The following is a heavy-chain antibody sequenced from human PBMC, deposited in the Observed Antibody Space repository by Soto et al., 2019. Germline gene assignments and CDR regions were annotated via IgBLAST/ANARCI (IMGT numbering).Heavy chain of an antibody. Sequence: SDTLTLTFTLYRGSSNGSYWSCIRPPPGKGLEWIGYMYNTGSTVYNPSFKSRVTISVDTSKNQFSLKLNSVTAADTAVYYCARDLWGYCGTDCYPLDVWGQGTTVTVS. D-gene: IGHD2-21*02. V-gene: IGHV4-59*01. CDR3: ARDLWGYCGTDCYPLDV. J-gene: IGHJ6*02. CDR1: RGSSNGSY. CDR2: MYNTGST.